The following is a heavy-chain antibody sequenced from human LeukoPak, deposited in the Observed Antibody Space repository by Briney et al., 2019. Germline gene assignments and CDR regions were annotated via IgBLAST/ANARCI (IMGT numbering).Heavy chain of an antibody. J-gene: IGHJ4*02. CDR1: GFTVSSYW. CDR3: ARGRGYSGYEVIDN. Sequence: GGSLRLSCAASGFTVSSYWMHWVRQAPGKGLVWVSRINYDGSSTSYADSVKGRFTISRDKAKNTLYLQMNSLRAEDTAVYYCARGRGYSGYEVIDNWGQGTLVTVSS. V-gene: IGHV3-74*01. CDR2: INYDGSST. D-gene: IGHD5-12*01.